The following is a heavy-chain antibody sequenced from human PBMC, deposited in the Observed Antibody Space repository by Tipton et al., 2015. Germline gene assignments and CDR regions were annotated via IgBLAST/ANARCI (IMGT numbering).Heavy chain of an antibody. Sequence: LRLSCTVSGGSISSFYWAWIRQPPGKGLEWIGSLYYSGSTYNPSLKSRVTISADKSKNQISLKLTSVTAADTAVYYCARAPSDYDIWSGTFDYWGQGTLVTVSS. CDR1: GGSISSFY. CDR2: LYYSGST. D-gene: IGHD3-3*01. J-gene: IGHJ4*02. CDR3: ARAPSDYDIWSGTFDY. V-gene: IGHV4-39*01.